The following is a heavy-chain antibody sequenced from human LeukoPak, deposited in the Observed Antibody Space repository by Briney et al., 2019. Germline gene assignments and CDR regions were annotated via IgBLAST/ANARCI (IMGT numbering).Heavy chain of an antibody. CDR3: AKKFRPMIAPSDAFDI. Sequence: PGGSLRLSCAASGFTFSSYAMSWVRQAPGKGLEWVSAISGRGGSTYYADSVKGRFTISRDNSKNTLYLQMNSLRAEDTAVYYCAKKFRPMIAPSDAFDIWGQGTMVTVSS. CDR2: ISGRGGST. D-gene: IGHD3-22*01. CDR1: GFTFSSYA. J-gene: IGHJ3*02. V-gene: IGHV3-23*01.